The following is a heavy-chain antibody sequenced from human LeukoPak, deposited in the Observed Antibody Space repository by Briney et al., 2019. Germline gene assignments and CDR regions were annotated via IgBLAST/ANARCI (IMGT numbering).Heavy chain of an antibody. V-gene: IGHV3-48*04. CDR2: ISISSSSV. CDR1: GFTFSSHA. CDR3: AKEPSLRIAAADSTFDY. J-gene: IGHJ4*02. D-gene: IGHD6-13*01. Sequence: GGSLRLSCAASGFTFSSHAMNWVRQAPGKGLEWVSYISISSSSVYYADSVKGRFTISRDNAKNSLYLQMNSLRAEDTAVYYCAKEPSLRIAAADSTFDYWGQGTLVTVSS.